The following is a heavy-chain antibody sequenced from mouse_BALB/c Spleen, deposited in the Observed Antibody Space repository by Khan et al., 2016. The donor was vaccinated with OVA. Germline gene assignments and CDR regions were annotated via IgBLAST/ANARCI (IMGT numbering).Heavy chain of an antibody. CDR1: GYTFTSYS. J-gene: IGHJ4*01. D-gene: IGHD1-1*01. CDR2: INPSNAYT. CDR3: ARDFHYYGSRGALDY. V-gene: IGHV1-4*01. Sequence: QVQLQQSGAELARPGASVKMSCKASGYTFTSYSMHWIKQRPGQGLEWIGNINPSNAYTTYNQKFKDKATLTADKSSSTAYMQLSSLTSEDSAVYYCARDFHYYGSRGALDYWGQGTSVTVSS.